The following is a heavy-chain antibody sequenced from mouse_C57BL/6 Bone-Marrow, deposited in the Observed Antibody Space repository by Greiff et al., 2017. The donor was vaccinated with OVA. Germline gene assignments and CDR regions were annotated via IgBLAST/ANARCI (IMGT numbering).Heavy chain of an antibody. CDR1: GISITTGNYR. CDR3: ARDPLYYYGSSPWYFDV. D-gene: IGHD1-1*01. V-gene: IGHV3-5*01. Sequence: EVKLVESGPGLVKPSQTVFLTCTVTGISITTGNYRWSWIRQFPGNKLEWIGYIYYSGTITYNPSLTSRTTITRDTPKNQFFLEMNSLTAEDTATYYCARDPLYYYGSSPWYFDVWGTGTTVTVSS. J-gene: IGHJ1*03. CDR2: IYYSGTI.